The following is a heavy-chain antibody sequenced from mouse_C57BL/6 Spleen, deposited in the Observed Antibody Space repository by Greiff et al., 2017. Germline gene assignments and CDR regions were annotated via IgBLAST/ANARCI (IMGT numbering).Heavy chain of an antibody. J-gene: IGHJ4*01. CDR3: ARWLLPHYYAMDY. CDR1: GFTFSDYG. D-gene: IGHD2-3*01. CDR2: ISSGSSTI. V-gene: IGHV5-17*01. Sequence: DVQLVESGGGLVKPGGSLKLSCAASGFTFSDYGMHWVRQAPEKGLEWVAYISSGSSTIYYADTVKGRFTISRDNAKNTLFLQMTSLRSEDTAMYYCARWLLPHYYAMDYWGQGTSVTVSS.